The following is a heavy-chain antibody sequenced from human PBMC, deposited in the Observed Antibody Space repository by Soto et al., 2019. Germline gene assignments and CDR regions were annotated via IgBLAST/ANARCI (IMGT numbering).Heavy chain of an antibody. V-gene: IGHV4-34*01. CDR1: GGSFSGYY. CDR2: INHSGST. J-gene: IGHJ4*02. CDR3: ARDTRVLFSAGGEYYFDY. D-gene: IGHD2-21*01. Sequence: SETLSLTCAVYGGSFSGYYWSWIRQPPGKGLEWIGEINHSGSTNYNPSLKSRVTISVDTSKNQFSLKLSSVTAADTAVYYCARDTRVLFSAGGEYYFDYWGQGTLV.